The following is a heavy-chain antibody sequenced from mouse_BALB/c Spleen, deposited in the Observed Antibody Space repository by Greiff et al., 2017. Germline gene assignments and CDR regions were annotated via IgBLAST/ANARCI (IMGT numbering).Heavy chain of an antibody. CDR3: ARGGLMDY. Sequence: EEKLMESGPGLVKPSQSLSLTCTVTGYSITSDYAWNWIRQFPGNKLEWMGYISYSGSTSYNPSLKSRISITRDTSKNQFFLQLNSVTTEDTATYYCARGGLMDYWGQGTSVTVSS. CDR2: ISYSGST. V-gene: IGHV3-2*02. J-gene: IGHJ4*01. D-gene: IGHD3-3*01. CDR1: GYSITSDYA.